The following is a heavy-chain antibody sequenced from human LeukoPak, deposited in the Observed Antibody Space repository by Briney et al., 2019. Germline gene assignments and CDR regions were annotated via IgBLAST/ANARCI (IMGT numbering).Heavy chain of an antibody. J-gene: IGHJ4*02. CDR3: AKDHSPWDSSGYYYLGKVFDY. D-gene: IGHD3-22*01. Sequence: GGSLRLSCAASGFTFSSYAMSWVRQAPGKGLEWVSAISGSGGSTYYADSVKGRFTISRDNSKNTLYLQMNSLRAEDTAVYYCAKDHSPWDSSGYYYLGKVFDYWGQGTLVTVPS. CDR2: ISGSGGST. CDR1: GFTFSSYA. V-gene: IGHV3-23*01.